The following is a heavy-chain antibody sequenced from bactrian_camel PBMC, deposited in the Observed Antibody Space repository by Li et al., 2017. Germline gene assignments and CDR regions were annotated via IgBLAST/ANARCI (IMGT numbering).Heavy chain of an antibody. CDR3: AADYPACGGWRDY. CDR2: IYRGGYAP. D-gene: IGHD8*01. V-gene: IGHV3S6*01. CDR1: GYYGSYC. J-gene: IGHJ4*01. Sequence: HVQLVESGGGLVQPGGSLRLSCVVSGYYGSYCMSWFRQAPGKEREEVAGIYRGGYAPYYADSVKGRFTIFKDNAKNTLYLQMNNLKPEVTAMYYCAADYPACGGWRDYWGQGTQVTVS.